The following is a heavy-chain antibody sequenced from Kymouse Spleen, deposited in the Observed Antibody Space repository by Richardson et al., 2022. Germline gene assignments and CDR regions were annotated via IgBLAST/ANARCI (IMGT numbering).Heavy chain of an antibody. D-gene: IGHD1-7*01. CDR2: IYYSGST. J-gene: IGHJ3*02. Sequence: QLQLQESGPGLVKPSETLSLTCTVSGGSISSSSYYWGWIRQPPGKGLEWIGSIYYSGSTYYNPSLKSRVTISVDTSKNQFSLKLSSVTAADTAVYYCARQGGYNWNSDAFDIWGQGTMVTVSS. V-gene: IGHV4-39*01. CDR3: ARQGGYNWNSDAFDI. CDR1: GGSISSSSYY.